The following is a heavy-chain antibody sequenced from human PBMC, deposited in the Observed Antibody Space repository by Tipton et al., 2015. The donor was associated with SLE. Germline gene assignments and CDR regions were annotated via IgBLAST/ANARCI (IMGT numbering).Heavy chain of an antibody. V-gene: IGHV3-23*01. J-gene: IGHJ4*02. CDR3: AKGLVPLTAYSPLDY. Sequence: GSLRLSCAASAFTFTSYTMTWVRQAPGKGLEWVSGISFSGGTTYYAESVKGRFIISRDNSKNTLHLQMNSLRAEDTAVYYCAKGLVPLTAYSPLDYWGQGTLVTVSS. D-gene: IGHD3-9*01. CDR1: AFTFTSYT. CDR2: ISFSGGTT.